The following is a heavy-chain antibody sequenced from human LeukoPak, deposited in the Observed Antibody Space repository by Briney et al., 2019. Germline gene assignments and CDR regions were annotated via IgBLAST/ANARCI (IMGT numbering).Heavy chain of an antibody. V-gene: IGHV4-38-2*02. CDR2: IYHSGST. D-gene: IGHD2-8*01. J-gene: IGHJ6*03. CDR3: ARGGYCTNGVCYRPMYFYYYMDV. CDR1: GYSISSGYY. Sequence: PSETLSLTCTVSGYSISSGYYWGWIRQPPGKGLEWIGSIYHSGSTYYNPSLKSRVTISVDTSKNQFSLKLSSVTAADTAVYYCARGGYCTNGVCYRPMYFYYYMDVWGKGTTVTVSS.